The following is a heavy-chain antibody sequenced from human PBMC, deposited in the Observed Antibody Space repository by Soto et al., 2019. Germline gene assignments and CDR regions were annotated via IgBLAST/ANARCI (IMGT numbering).Heavy chain of an antibody. Sequence: GGSLRLSCAASGFSFSNYAMNWVRQAPGRGLEWVSGISGVGFSTYYADSVKGRFTISRDNSKDTLFLQMNNLRAEDTAIYYCAKDLRGNFPREAFDSWGQGTLVTVSS. CDR1: GFSFSNYA. J-gene: IGHJ4*02. D-gene: IGHD1-7*01. CDR3: AKDLRGNFPREAFDS. CDR2: ISGVGFST. V-gene: IGHV3-23*01.